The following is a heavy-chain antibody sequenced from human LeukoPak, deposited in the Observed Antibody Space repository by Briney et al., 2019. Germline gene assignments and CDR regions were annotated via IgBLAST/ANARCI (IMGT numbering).Heavy chain of an antibody. V-gene: IGHV4-39*07. CDR3: AREYFDSTILVDYGMDV. Sequence: SETLSLTCTVSGGSISSSSYYWGWIRQPPGKGLEWIGSIYYSGGTYYNPSLKSRVTISVDTSKNQFSLKLSSVTAADTAVYYCAREYFDSTILVDYGMDVWGQGTTVTVSS. CDR1: GGSISSSSYY. CDR2: IYYSGGT. J-gene: IGHJ6*02. D-gene: IGHD3-22*01.